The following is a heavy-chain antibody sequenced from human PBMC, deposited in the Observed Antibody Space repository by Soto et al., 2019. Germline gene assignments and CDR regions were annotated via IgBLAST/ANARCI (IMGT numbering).Heavy chain of an antibody. CDR3: ARGPTYCSSTSCSSDY. Sequence: GGFLRLSCAASGFTFSSYSMNWVRQAPGKGLEWVSSISSSSSYIYYADSVKGRFTISRDNAKNSLYLQMNSLRAEDTAVYYCARGPTYCSSTSCSSDYWGQGTLVTVSS. D-gene: IGHD2-2*01. J-gene: IGHJ4*02. CDR1: GFTFSSYS. V-gene: IGHV3-21*01. CDR2: ISSSSSYI.